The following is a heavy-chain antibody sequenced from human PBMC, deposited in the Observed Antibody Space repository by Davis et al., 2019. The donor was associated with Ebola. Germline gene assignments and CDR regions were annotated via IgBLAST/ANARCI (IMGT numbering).Heavy chain of an antibody. Sequence: GESLKISCAASGFTFSSSGMSWVRQTPGKGLEWVSSIHSSGGSTYYADSVKGRFTISRDNSKSTMFLQMNSLRAEDTAIYYCAKGSLYGSRSITAGMDVWGQGTTVTVSS. V-gene: IGHV3-23*01. J-gene: IGHJ6*02. CDR1: GFTFSSSG. D-gene: IGHD4-17*01. CDR3: AKGSLYGSRSITAGMDV. CDR2: IHSSGGST.